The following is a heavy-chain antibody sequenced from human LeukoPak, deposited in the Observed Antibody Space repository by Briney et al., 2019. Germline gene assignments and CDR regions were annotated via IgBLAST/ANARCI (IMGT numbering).Heavy chain of an antibody. CDR2: IHHSGTT. D-gene: IGHD4-23*01. CDR3: ARWGVVTQRGVHYHYSMDV. CDR1: GGSFSDHS. V-gene: IGHV4-34*01. Sequence: SETLSLTCGFYGGSFSDHSWNWIRQPPGKGLEWIGEIHHSGTTEYNPSLKSRVTISADRSKNQFSLNLTSVTAADTAVYYCARWGVVTQRGVHYHYSMDVWDNGTTVTVSS. J-gene: IGHJ6*03.